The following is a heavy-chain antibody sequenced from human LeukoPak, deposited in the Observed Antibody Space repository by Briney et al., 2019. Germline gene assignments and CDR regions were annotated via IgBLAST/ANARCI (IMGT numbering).Heavy chain of an antibody. CDR1: GFTFSSNA. Sequence: PGGSLRLSCAASGFTFSSNAMSSVRQAPGKGLEWVSAISISGGSTYYTASVKGRFTISRDNSENTVYLQMNSLRVEDTAVYYCAKGGYCSSTSCYGYFDSWGQGTLVTVSS. D-gene: IGHD2-2*01. V-gene: IGHV3-23*01. CDR3: AKGGYCSSTSCYGYFDS. CDR2: ISISGGST. J-gene: IGHJ4*02.